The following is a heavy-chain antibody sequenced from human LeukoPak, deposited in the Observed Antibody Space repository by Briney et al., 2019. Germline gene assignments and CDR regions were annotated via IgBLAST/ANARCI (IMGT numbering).Heavy chain of an antibody. CDR1: GGSFSGYY. J-gene: IGHJ6*02. D-gene: IGHD6-19*01. CDR3: ASYSGWYGMDV. V-gene: IGHV4-34*01. Sequence: PSETLSLTCAAYGGSFSGYYWSWIRQPPGKGLEWIGEINHSGSTNYNPSLKSRVTISVDTSKNQFSLKLSSVTAADTAVYYCASYSGWYGMDVWGQGTTVTVSS. CDR2: INHSGST.